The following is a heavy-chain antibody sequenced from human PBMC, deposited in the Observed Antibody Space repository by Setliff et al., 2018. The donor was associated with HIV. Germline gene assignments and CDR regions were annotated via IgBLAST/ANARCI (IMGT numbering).Heavy chain of an antibody. Sequence: PSETLSLTCAVYGGSFSGYCWSWIRQPPGKGLEWIGEMQHSGRTNYNPSLRSRVTTSVDTSKSQFSLKLGSVTAADTAVYYCARVSCSSWYSIPLYYHYSRDVWGKGTTVTV. J-gene: IGHJ6*03. D-gene: IGHD6-13*01. V-gene: IGHV4-34*01. CDR3: ARVSCSSWYSIPLYYHYSRDV. CDR1: GGSFSGYC. CDR2: MQHSGRT.